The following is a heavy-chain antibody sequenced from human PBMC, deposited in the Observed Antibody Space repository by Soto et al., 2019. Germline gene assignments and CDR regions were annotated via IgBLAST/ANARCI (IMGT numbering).Heavy chain of an antibody. Sequence: EVQLLESGGGLVQPGGSLRLSCAASGVTFSSYAMSWVRQAPGKGLEWFSAISGSGGTTYYADSVKGRFTFSRDNSKNTMYLQMISLRAEDTAVYYCAKTANGWFSAFDIWGLGTMVTVSS. D-gene: IGHD6-19*01. CDR2: ISGSGGTT. V-gene: IGHV3-23*01. CDR1: GVTFSSYA. CDR3: AKTANGWFSAFDI. J-gene: IGHJ3*02.